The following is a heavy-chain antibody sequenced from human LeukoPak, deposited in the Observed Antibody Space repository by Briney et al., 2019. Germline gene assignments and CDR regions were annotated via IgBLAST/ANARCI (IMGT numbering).Heavy chain of an antibody. D-gene: IGHD2-15*01. CDR3: AKDRGYCSGGSCYFLDY. CDR1: GFTFSSYG. V-gene: IGHV3-30*18. J-gene: IGHJ4*02. Sequence: GRSLRLPCAASGFTFSSYGMHWVRQAPGKGLEWVAVISYDGSNKYYADSVKGRFTISRDNSKNTLYLQMNSLRAEDTAVYYCAKDRGYCSGGSCYFLDYWGQGTLVTVSS. CDR2: ISYDGSNK.